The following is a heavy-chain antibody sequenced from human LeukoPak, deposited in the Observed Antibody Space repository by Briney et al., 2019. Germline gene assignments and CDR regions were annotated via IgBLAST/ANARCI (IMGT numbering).Heavy chain of an antibody. J-gene: IGHJ4*02. CDR3: ARDGDYHDSSDPDY. V-gene: IGHV3-30-3*01. CDR2: ISYDGSNK. Sequence: PGGSLRLSCAASGFTFSSYAMHWVRQAPGKGLEWVAVISYDGSNKYYADSVKGRFTISRDNSKNTLYLQMNSLRAEDTAVYYCARDGDYHDSSDPDYWGQGTLVTVSS. CDR1: GFTFSSYA. D-gene: IGHD3-22*01.